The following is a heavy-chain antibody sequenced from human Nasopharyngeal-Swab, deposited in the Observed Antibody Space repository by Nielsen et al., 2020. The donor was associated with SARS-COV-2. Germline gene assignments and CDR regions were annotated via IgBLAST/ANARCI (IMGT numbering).Heavy chain of an antibody. V-gene: IGHV4-34*01. CDR1: GFPFDRYW. CDR3: ARTRGRLYFGSGSYHWYFDL. CDR2: INHSEST. Sequence: GSLRLSCAASGFPFDRYWMSWVRQAPGKGLEWIGDINHSESTNYNPSLKSRVTISVDTSKNQFSLKLNSVTAADTAVYYCARTRGRLYFGSGSYHWYFDLWGRGTLVTVSS. J-gene: IGHJ2*01. D-gene: IGHD3-10*01.